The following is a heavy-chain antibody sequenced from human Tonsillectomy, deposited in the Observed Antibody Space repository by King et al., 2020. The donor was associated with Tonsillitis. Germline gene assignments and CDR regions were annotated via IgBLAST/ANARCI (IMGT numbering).Heavy chain of an antibody. V-gene: IGHV3-74*01. CDR2: INSDGSST. Sequence: VQLVESGGGLVQPGGSLRLSCAASGFTFSDYWMHWVRQAPGKGLVWVSRINSDGSSTNYADSVKGRFTISRDNAKKTLYLQMNRLRAEDTAVYYCARSISVAGTRWFDPWGQGTLVTVSS. CDR1: GFTFSDYW. J-gene: IGHJ5*02. D-gene: IGHD6-19*01. CDR3: ARSISVAGTRWFDP.